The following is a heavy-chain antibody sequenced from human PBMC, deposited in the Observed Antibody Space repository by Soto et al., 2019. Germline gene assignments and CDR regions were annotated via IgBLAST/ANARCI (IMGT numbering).Heavy chain of an antibody. CDR1: GFNFITYS. V-gene: IGHV3-21*01. J-gene: IGHJ4*02. Sequence: LRLSCAASGFNFITYSLSWVRQAPGKGLEWVASISSSAVYIDYADSVKGRFTISRDNANNSLYLQMNSLRAEDTATYYCVRDGLDYYDTARLYFDKWGQGTLVTVS. CDR3: VRDGLDYYDTARLYFDK. CDR2: ISSSAVYI. D-gene: IGHD3-22*01.